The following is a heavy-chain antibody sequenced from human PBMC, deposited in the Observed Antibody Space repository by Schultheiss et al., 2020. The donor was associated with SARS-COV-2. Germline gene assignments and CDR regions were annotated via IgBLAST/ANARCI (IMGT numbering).Heavy chain of an antibody. CDR2: ISYDGSNK. V-gene: IGHV3-30*03. CDR1: GFTFSSYG. J-gene: IGHJ5*02. Sequence: GGSLRLSCAASGFTFSSYGMHWVRQAPGKGLEWVAVISYDGSNKYYADSVKGRFTISRDNSKNTLYLQMNSLRAEDTAVYYCARGYDFWSGSVPWFDPWGQGTLVTVSS. D-gene: IGHD3-3*01. CDR3: ARGYDFWSGSVPWFDP.